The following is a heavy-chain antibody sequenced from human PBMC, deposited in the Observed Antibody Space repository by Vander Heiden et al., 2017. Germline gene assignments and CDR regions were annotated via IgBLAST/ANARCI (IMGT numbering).Heavy chain of an antibody. Sequence: QLQLLVSGPGLVKPSEPLSLTCTVSVGSLSSSSHYWGWIRPPPGKGLEWLGRRYYSGSNYDNPSLKSRVTIYVDTSKNKYSLKLSFVTAADTAVYYCARHGRYCSGGSCPYYFDYWGQGTLVTVSS. CDR2: RYYSGSN. CDR3: ARHGRYCSGGSCPYYFDY. CDR1: VGSLSSSSHY. V-gene: IGHV4-39*01. D-gene: IGHD2-15*01. J-gene: IGHJ4*01.